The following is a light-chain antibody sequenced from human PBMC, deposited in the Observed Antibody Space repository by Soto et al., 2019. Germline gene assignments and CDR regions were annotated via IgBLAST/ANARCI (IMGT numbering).Light chain of an antibody. CDR2: DAS. CDR1: QSISSW. CDR3: QQYNSYSWT. J-gene: IGKJ1*01. Sequence: DIQMTQSPSTLSASVGDRVTITCRASQSISSWLAWYQQKSGKAPKVLIYDASRLESGVPSRFSGSGFGTEFTLTISSLQPDDFATYYCQQYNSYSWTFGQGTKVDIK. V-gene: IGKV1-5*01.